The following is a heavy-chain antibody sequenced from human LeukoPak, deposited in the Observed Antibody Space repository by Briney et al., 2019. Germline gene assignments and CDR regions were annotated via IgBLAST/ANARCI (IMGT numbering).Heavy chain of an antibody. Sequence: GGSLRLSCAASGFTFSSYGMSWVRQAPGKGLEWVSAISDSGYSTYFADSVKGRFTISRDNSKNTLYLQMNSLRAEDTAVYYCAKTREMATTFDYWGQGTLVTVSS. J-gene: IGHJ4*02. V-gene: IGHV3-23*01. CDR1: GFTFSSYG. CDR2: ISDSGYST. D-gene: IGHD5-24*01. CDR3: AKTREMATTFDY.